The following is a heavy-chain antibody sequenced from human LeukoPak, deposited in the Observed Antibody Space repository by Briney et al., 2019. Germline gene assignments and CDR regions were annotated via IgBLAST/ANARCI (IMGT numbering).Heavy chain of an antibody. D-gene: IGHD3-22*01. CDR2: TYYRSTWNN. Sequence: SQTLSRTCAISGDSVSSNSATWNWIRQSPSRGLEWLGRTYYRSTWNNDYATSVKSRITITPDTSKNLFSLQLNSVTPEDTAVYYCARDLSLCSGSNCFYYFDSWGQGTLVTVSS. CDR3: ARDLSLCSGSNCFYYFDS. CDR1: GDSVSSNSAT. J-gene: IGHJ4*02. V-gene: IGHV6-1*01.